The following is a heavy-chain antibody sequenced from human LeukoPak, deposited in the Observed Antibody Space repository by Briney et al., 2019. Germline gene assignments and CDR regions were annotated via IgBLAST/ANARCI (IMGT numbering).Heavy chain of an antibody. CDR2: ISAYNGNT. CDR1: GYTLTSYG. J-gene: IGHJ4*02. V-gene: IGHV1-18*01. CDR3: ARGDSPVRYFDWPSDY. D-gene: IGHD3-9*01. Sequence: ASVTVSCKASGYTLTSYGISWVRQAPGQGLEWMGWISAYNGNTNYAQKLQGRVTMATDTSTSTAYMELRSLRSDDTAVYYCARGDSPVRYFDWPSDYWGQGTLVTVSS.